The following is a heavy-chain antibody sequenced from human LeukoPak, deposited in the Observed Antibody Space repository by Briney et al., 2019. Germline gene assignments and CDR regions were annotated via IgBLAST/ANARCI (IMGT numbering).Heavy chain of an antibody. D-gene: IGHD1-1*01. CDR1: GYRFTTYG. V-gene: IGHV1-18*01. Sequence: ASVDVSCEASGYRFTTYGISWVRQAPGQGLEWMGWISGYNGNTDYVQNLQGRVTMTTDTSTGTAYMELRSLRSDDTAVYYCATVSSTALDYWGQGTLVTVSS. J-gene: IGHJ4*02. CDR2: ISGYNGNT. CDR3: ATVSSTALDY.